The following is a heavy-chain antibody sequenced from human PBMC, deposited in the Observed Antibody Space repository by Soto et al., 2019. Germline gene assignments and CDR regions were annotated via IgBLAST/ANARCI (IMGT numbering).Heavy chain of an antibody. J-gene: IGHJ5*02. V-gene: IGHV5-51*01. CDR3: ARQDVSHLNRFDP. Sequence: GESLKLSCEGSGYSFTSYWIGCGRQMPGKGLEWMGIIYPCDSDTRYSPSFQGQVTISADKSISTAYLQCSSLKASDTAMYYCARQDVSHLNRFDPWGHGTLVTVSS. CDR1: GYSFTSYW. CDR2: IYPCDSDT.